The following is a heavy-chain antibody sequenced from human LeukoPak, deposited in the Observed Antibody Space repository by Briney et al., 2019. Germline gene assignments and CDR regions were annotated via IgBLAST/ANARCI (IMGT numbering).Heavy chain of an antibody. CDR1: GYTFTSYY. V-gene: IGHV1-2*02. CDR2: INPNSGGT. Sequence: ASVKVSCKASGYTFTSYYMHWVRQAPGQGLEWMGWINPNSGGTNYAQKFQGRVTMTRDTSISTAYMELSRLRSDDTAVYYCASLPFFGSGDTDYWGQGTLVTVSP. D-gene: IGHD3-10*01. CDR3: ASLPFFGSGDTDY. J-gene: IGHJ4*02.